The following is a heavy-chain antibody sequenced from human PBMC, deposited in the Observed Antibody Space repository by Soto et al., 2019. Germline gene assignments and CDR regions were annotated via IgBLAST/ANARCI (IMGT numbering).Heavy chain of an antibody. J-gene: IGHJ3*02. V-gene: IGHV4-31*03. CDR3: ARGGVDYYDSSGYGYAFDI. CDR1: GGSISSGGYY. D-gene: IGHD3-22*01. Sequence: QVQLQESGPGLVKPSQTLSLTCTVSGGSISSGGYYWSWIRQHPGKGLEWIGYIYYSGSTYYNPSLKSRVTISVDTSKNQFSLKLSSVTAADTAVYYCARGGVDYYDSSGYGYAFDIWGQGRMVTVSS. CDR2: IYYSGST.